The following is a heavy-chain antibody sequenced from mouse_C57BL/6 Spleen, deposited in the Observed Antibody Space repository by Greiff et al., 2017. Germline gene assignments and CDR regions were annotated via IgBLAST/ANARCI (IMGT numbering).Heavy chain of an antibody. CDR1: GYTFTTYP. D-gene: IGHD2-5*01. J-gene: IGHJ3*01. V-gene: IGHV1-47*01. CDR3: ARGGYSNYVGFAY. CDR2: FHPYNDDT. Sequence: VKLVESGAELVKPGASVKMSCKASGYTFTTYPIEWMKQNHGKSLEWIGNFHPYNDDTKYNEKFKGKATLTVEKSSSTVYLELSRLTSDDSAVYYCARGGYSNYVGFAYWGQGTLVTVSA.